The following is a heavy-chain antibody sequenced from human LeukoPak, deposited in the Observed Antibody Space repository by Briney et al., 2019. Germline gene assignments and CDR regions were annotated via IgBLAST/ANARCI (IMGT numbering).Heavy chain of an antibody. J-gene: IGHJ4*02. CDR1: GFTFGTSA. Sequence: PGGSLRLSCAASGFTFGTSAMTRVRQTPGKGLEWVSAISAGSVSSHYADSVEGRFTISRDNSKNTLFLQMSSLGAEDTAVYYCAKEGAGGQQAFFDSWGQGTLVTVSS. D-gene: IGHD6-19*01. CDR3: AKEGAGGQQAFFDS. V-gene: IGHV3-23*01. CDR2: ISAGSVSS.